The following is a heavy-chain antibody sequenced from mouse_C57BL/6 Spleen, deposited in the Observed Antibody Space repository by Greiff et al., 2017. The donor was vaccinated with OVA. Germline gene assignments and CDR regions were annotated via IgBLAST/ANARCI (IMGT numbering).Heavy chain of an antibody. CDR2: IHPNSGST. Sequence: QVQLQQPGAELVKPGASVKLSCKASGYTFTSYWMHWVKQRPGQGLEWIGMIHPNSGSTNYNEKFKSKATLTVDKSSSTAYMQLSSLTSEDSAVDYWARPWDGGGYFAYWGQGTLVTVSA. CDR3: ARPWDGGGYFAY. J-gene: IGHJ3*01. D-gene: IGHD4-1*01. V-gene: IGHV1-64*01. CDR1: GYTFTSYW.